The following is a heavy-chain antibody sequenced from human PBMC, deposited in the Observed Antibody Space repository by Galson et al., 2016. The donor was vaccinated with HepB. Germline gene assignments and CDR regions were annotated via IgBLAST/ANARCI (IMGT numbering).Heavy chain of an antibody. CDR3: ASGIVGANADFDY. V-gene: IGHV1-18*01. D-gene: IGHD1-26*01. Sequence: SVKVSCKASGYTFTTYGINWVRQAPGQGLEWMGWISAYNGNTNCAQKVQGRVTMSTDTSTNTAYMELRSLRSDDTAVYYWASGIVGANADFDYWGQGTLVTVSS. CDR2: ISAYNGNT. J-gene: IGHJ4*02. CDR1: GYTFTTYG.